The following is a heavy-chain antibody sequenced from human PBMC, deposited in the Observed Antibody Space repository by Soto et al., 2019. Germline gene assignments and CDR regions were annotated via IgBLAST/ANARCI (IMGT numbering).Heavy chain of an antibody. CDR3: ARDVLRVAGPFGGMDV. D-gene: IGHD6-19*01. CDR2: ISYDGSNK. CDR1: GFPFRSYP. J-gene: IGHJ6*02. Sequence: AGGSLRLSCAASGFPFRSYPMHWVRQAPGKGLEWMAVISYDGSNKYYADSVKGRFTISRDNSKDTLYLQMNSLRTDDTAVYYCARDVLRVAGPFGGMDVWGQGTTVTVS. V-gene: IGHV3-30*04.